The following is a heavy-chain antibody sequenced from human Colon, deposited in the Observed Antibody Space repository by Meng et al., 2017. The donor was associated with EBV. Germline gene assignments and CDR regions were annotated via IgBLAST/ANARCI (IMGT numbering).Heavy chain of an antibody. Sequence: QVRLQGASPGLVKPSWTLSLTAGVSGGSISSNIRCTWVPKPPGKGLEWIGDIDDSGSTNYNPSLNSRISISLDKSKNHFSLKVNSGTAADTAVYYCARGKQDAWELLAYWGQGALVTVSS. CDR2: IDDSGST. J-gene: IGHJ4*02. CDR3: ARGKQDAWELLAY. V-gene: IGHV4-4*02. CDR1: GGSISSNIR. D-gene: IGHD1-26*01.